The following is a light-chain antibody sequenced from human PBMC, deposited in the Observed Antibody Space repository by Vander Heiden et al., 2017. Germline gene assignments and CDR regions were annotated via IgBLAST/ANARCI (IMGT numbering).Light chain of an antibody. J-gene: IGLJ2*01. CDR2: GNN. Sequence: SSALTQDPSVSVALGQPVRNTCQGDTLRTYYATWYQQKPGQAPILVIYGNNNRPSRIPDRFSGSRSGNTASLTITGAQAEDEADYYCNSRDSSGNHLVFGGGTKLTVL. CDR1: TLRTYY. CDR3: NSRDSSGNHLV. V-gene: IGLV3-19*01.